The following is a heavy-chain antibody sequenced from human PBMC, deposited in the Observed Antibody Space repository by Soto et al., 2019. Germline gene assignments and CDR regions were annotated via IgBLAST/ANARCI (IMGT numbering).Heavy chain of an antibody. CDR2: ISWNSGSI. Sequence: PGGSLRLSCAASGFTFDDYAMHWVRQAPGKGLEWVSGISWNSGSIGYADSVKGRFTISRDNAKNSLYLQMNSLRAEDTALYYCAKGRYYYDSSGPNENYFDHWGQGTLVTVSS. V-gene: IGHV3-9*01. J-gene: IGHJ4*02. CDR3: AKGRYYYDSSGPNENYFDH. CDR1: GFTFDDYA. D-gene: IGHD3-22*01.